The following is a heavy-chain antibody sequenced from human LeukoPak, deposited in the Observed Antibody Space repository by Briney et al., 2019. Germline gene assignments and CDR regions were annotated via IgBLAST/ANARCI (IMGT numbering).Heavy chain of an antibody. Sequence: QTGGSLRLSCAASGLTFSSSWMYWVRQAPGKGLVWVSDTNSDGSNTRYADSVRGRFTISRDNAKEMVHLQMNSLRAEDTAVYYCARAVSGWQAIDYWGQGTLVTVSS. J-gene: IGHJ4*02. CDR3: ARAVSGWQAIDY. CDR1: GLTFSSSW. V-gene: IGHV3-74*01. D-gene: IGHD6-19*01. CDR2: TNSDGSNT.